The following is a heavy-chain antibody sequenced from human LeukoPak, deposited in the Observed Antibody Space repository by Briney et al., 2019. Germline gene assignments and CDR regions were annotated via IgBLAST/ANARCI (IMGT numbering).Heavy chain of an antibody. V-gene: IGHV1-2*02. Sequence: GASVKVSCKASGYTFTGYYMHRVRQAPGQGLEWMGCINPNSCGTNYAQKFQVRVTMTSDTSTTTAYMDLSRMRSDDTAVYYCARCPKKTLRVLGYGSGSSYNPRGDYYMDVWGKGTTVTISS. D-gene: IGHD3-10*01. CDR1: GYTFTGYY. J-gene: IGHJ6*03. CDR3: ARCPKKTLRVLGYGSGSSYNPRGDYYMDV. CDR2: INPNSCGT.